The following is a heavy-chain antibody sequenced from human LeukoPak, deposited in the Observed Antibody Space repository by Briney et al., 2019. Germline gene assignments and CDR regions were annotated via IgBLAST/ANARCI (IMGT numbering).Heavy chain of an antibody. V-gene: IGHV1-69*05. D-gene: IGHD5-12*01. CDR3: ARSSPLVATIEGDWFDP. CDR2: IIPIFGTA. CDR1: GGTFSSYA. Sequence: SVKVSCKASGGTFSSYAISWVRQAPGQGLEWMGGIIPIFGTANYAQKFQGRVTITTDESTSTAYMELSSLRSEDTAVYYCARSSPLVATIEGDWFDPWGQGTLVTVSS. J-gene: IGHJ5*02.